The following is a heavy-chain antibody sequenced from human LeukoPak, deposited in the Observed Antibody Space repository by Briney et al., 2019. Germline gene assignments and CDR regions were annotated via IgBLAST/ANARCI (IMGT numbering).Heavy chain of an antibody. CDR3: ARSPPQENYYYDHSEHFDY. CDR2: IIPILGIA. J-gene: IGHJ4*02. V-gene: IGHV1-69*04. Sequence: ASVKVSCKASGGTFSSYAISWVRQAPGQGLEWMGRIIPILGIANYAQKFQGRVTITADKSTSTAYMELRSLRSEDTAVYFCARSPPQENYYYDHSEHFDYWGQGTLVTVSS. D-gene: IGHD3-22*01. CDR1: GGTFSSYA.